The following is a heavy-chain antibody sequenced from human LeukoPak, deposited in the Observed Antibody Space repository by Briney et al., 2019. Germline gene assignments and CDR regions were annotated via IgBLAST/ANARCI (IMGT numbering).Heavy chain of an antibody. J-gene: IGHJ4*02. Sequence: GGSLRLSCAASGFTFSNYKMICVRQAPGKGLEWVSYISSSGSIIYYSDSVKGRFTISRDNAKNSLYLQMNSLRAEDTAVYYCARDFGYFWGQGTLVTVSS. CDR2: ISSSGSII. D-gene: IGHD3-10*01. CDR3: ARDFGYF. CDR1: GFTFSNYK. V-gene: IGHV3-48*03.